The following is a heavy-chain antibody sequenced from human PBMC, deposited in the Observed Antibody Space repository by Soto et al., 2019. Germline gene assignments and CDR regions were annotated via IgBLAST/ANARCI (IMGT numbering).Heavy chain of an antibody. CDR1: GGSISSYY. V-gene: IGHV4-59*01. CDR3: ARVTVLRYYYYMDV. D-gene: IGHD2-8*01. CDR2: IYYSGST. Sequence: PSETRCLTCTVSGGSISSYYWSWSRQPPGKGLEWIGYIYYSGSTNYNPSLKSRVTISVDTSKNQFSLKLSSVTAADTAVYYCARVTVLRYYYYMDVWGKGTTVTVSS. J-gene: IGHJ6*03.